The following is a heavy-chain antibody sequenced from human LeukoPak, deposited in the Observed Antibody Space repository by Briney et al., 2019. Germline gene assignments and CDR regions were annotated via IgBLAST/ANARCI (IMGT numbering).Heavy chain of an antibody. CDR2: ISYGGNNQ. CDR3: ARVGSRYCSGANCYDGF. CDR1: GFAFSSLA. D-gene: IGHD2-15*01. Sequence: PGTSLRLSCAVSGFAFSSLAMHWVRQAPGKGLEWVAFISYGGNNQYYADSVKGRFTISRDNSKNTLYLQMNNLRAEDTAIYYCARVGSRYCSGANCYDGFWGQGTLVSVSS. J-gene: IGHJ4*02. V-gene: IGHV3-30-3*01.